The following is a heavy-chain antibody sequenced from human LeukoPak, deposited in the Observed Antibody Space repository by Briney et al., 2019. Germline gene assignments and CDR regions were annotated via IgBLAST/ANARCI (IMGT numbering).Heavy chain of an antibody. CDR2: ISAYNCNT. Sequence: ASVKVSCKASGYTFTSYCIIWVRQAPGQGLEGMGWISAYNCNTNYAQNLQSRVNMNTDTSTSTAYMKLRSLRSDDTAVYYCARDDGVGEGSFDYWGQGTLVTVSS. CDR3: ARDDGVGEGSFDY. D-gene: IGHD1-26*01. CDR1: GYTFTSYC. J-gene: IGHJ4*02. V-gene: IGHV1-18*01.